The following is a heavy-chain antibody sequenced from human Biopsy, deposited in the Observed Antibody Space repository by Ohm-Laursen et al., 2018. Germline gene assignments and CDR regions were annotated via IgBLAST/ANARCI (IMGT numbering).Heavy chain of an antibody. Sequence: TLSLTCAVSGDSISNDYWSWIRQSAGQGLEWIGRIHTSGSTNHNLSLKSRVTMSVDTSKNQFSLKLRPVTAADTAVYYCARGTGKYYVYGAFDIWGQGTMVTVSS. V-gene: IGHV4-4*07. CDR2: IHTSGST. J-gene: IGHJ3*02. CDR3: ARGTGKYYVYGAFDI. CDR1: GDSISNDY. D-gene: IGHD3/OR15-3a*01.